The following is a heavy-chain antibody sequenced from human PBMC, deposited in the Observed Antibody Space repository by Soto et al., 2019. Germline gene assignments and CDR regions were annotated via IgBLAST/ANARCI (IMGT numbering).Heavy chain of an antibody. CDR3: AKGKEQLVRNYGMDV. V-gene: IGHV3-23*01. D-gene: IGHD6-6*01. J-gene: IGHJ6*02. Sequence: GGSLRLSCAASGFTFSSYAMSWVRQAPGKGLEWVSAISGSGGSTYYADSVKGRFTISRDNSKNTLYLQMNSLRAEDTAVYYCAKGKEQLVRNYGMDVWGQGTTVTVSS. CDR1: GFTFSSYA. CDR2: ISGSGGST.